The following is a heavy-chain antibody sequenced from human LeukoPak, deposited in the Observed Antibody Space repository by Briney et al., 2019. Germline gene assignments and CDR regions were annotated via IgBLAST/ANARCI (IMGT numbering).Heavy chain of an antibody. CDR1: GGSISSSSYY. CDR3: ARHPGKGFDY. V-gene: IGHV4-39*01. Sequence: SETLSLTRTVSGGSISSSSYYWGWIRQPPGKGLEWIGSIYYSGSTYYNPSLKSRVTISVDTSKNQFSLKLSSVTAADTAVYYCARHPGKGFDYWGQGTLVTVSS. D-gene: IGHD1-26*01. CDR2: IYYSGST. J-gene: IGHJ4*02.